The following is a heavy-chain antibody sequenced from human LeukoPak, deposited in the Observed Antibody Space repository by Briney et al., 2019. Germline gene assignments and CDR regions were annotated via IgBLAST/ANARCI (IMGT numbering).Heavy chain of an antibody. CDR1: GYTFTGYY. CDR2: INPNSGGT. V-gene: IGHV1-2*06. J-gene: IGHJ4*02. CDR3: ARDSQLKPFDY. Sequence: ASVKVSCKASGYTFTGYYMHWVRQAPGQGLEWMGRINPNSGGTNYAQKFQGRVTMTRDTFISTAYMELSRLRSDDTAVYYCARDSQLKPFDYWGQGTLVTVSS. D-gene: IGHD1-1*01.